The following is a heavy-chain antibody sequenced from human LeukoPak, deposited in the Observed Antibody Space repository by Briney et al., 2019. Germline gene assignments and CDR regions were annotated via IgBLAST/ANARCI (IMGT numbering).Heavy chain of an antibody. CDR2: IWYDGSNK. CDR3: ARDNYYVEYYFDY. D-gene: IGHD3-10*02. J-gene: IGHJ4*02. Sequence: GGSLRLSCAASGFTFSSYGMHWVRQAPGKGLEWAAVIWYDGSNKYYADSVKGRFTISRDNSKNTLYLQMNSLRAEDTAVYYCARDNYYVEYYFDYWGQGTLVTVSS. V-gene: IGHV3-33*01. CDR1: GFTFSSYG.